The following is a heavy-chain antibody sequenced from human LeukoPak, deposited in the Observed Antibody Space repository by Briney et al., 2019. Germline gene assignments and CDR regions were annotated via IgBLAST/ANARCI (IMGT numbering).Heavy chain of an antibody. V-gene: IGHV1-69*06. CDR2: IIPIFGTA. CDR1: GGTFSSYA. J-gene: IGHJ6*03. D-gene: IGHD2-8*01. CDR3: ARGANCTNGVCYLNYYYYYYMDV. Sequence: GASVKVSCKASGGTFSSYAISWVRQAPGQGLEWMGGIIPIFGTANYAQKFQGRVTITADKSTSTAYMELSSLRSEDTAVYYCARGANCTNGVCYLNYYYYYYMDVWGKGTTVTVSS.